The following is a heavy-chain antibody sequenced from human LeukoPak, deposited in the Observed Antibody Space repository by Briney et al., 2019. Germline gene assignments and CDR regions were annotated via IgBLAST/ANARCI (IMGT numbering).Heavy chain of an antibody. D-gene: IGHD5-12*01. CDR1: GGSISSYY. CDR2: IYYSGST. CDR3: ARESRWGYSDY. V-gene: IGHV4-59*01. Sequence: SETLSLTCTVSGGSISSYYWSWIRQPPGKGLEWIGYIYYSGSTNYNPSLKSRVTISVDTSKNQFSLKLSSVTAADTAVYYCARESRWGYSDYWGQGTLVTVSS. J-gene: IGHJ4*02.